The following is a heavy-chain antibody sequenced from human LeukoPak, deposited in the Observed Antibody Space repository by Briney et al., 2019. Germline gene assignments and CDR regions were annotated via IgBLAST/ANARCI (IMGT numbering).Heavy chain of an antibody. CDR1: GFTFSNAW. CDR2: IKSKTDGGTT. J-gene: IGHJ4*02. D-gene: IGHD2-21*02. V-gene: IGHV3-15*01. CDR3: ARDWMTASYDY. Sequence: PGGSLRLSCAASGFTFSNAWMSWVRQAPGKGLEWVGRIKSKTDGGTTDYAAPVKGRFTISRDDSKNTLYLQMNSLRAEDTAVYYCARDWMTASYDYWGQGTLVTVSS.